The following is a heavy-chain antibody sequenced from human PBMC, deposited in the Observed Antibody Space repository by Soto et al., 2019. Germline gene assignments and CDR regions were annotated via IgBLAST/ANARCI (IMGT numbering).Heavy chain of an antibody. V-gene: IGHV1-69*01. D-gene: IGHD3-3*01. Sequence: QVQLVQSGAEVKKPGSSVKVSCKASGGTFSSYAISWVRQAPGQGLEWMGGIIPIFGTANYAQKFQGRVTITADESTSTAYMELSSLRSEDTAVYYCARDSPDYDLWSGYYKPSRWDYYYYGMDVWGQCTTVTVSS. CDR1: GGTFSSYA. CDR2: IIPIFGTA. CDR3: ARDSPDYDLWSGYYKPSRWDYYYYGMDV. J-gene: IGHJ6*02.